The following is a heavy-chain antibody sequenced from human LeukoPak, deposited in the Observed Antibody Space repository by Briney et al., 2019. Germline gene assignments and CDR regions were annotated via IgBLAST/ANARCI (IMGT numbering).Heavy chain of an antibody. Sequence: GESLQISCKGSGYSFTTYWIGWVRQMPGKGLEWMGIIYPGDSDTKYSPSFQGQVTISADKSINTAYLQWSSLKASDTAMYYCATVGLLGFYFDYWGLGTLATASS. V-gene: IGHV5-51*01. D-gene: IGHD2-15*01. J-gene: IGHJ4*02. CDR1: GYSFTTYW. CDR3: ATVGLLGFYFDY. CDR2: IYPGDSDT.